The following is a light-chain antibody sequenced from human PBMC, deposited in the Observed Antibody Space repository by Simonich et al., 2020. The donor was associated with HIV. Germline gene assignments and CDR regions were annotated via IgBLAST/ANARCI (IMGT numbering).Light chain of an antibody. CDR2: VGTGGLVG. Sequence: QPVLTQPPSASASLGASVTLTCTLSSGYSDYKVDWYQQRPGKGPRFVMRVGTGGLVGSSGDGIPDRLSGLGSGLNRYLTIKNIQEEDESDYHCGADHGSGSNFVWVFGGGTKLTVL. CDR1: SGYSDYK. J-gene: IGLJ3*02. CDR3: GADHGSGSNFVWV. V-gene: IGLV9-49*01.